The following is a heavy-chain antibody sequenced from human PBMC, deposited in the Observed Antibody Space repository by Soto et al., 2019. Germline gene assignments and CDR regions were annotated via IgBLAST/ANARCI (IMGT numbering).Heavy chain of an antibody. V-gene: IGHV4-31*03. D-gene: IGHD3-9*01. Sequence: QVQLQESGPGLVKPSQTLSLTCTVSGGPISSGGYYWTWIRQHPGKGLEWIGYIFYSGSTYYNPSLKSRVTISVDTSKNQFSLKLSSLTAADTAVYYCARASTFDWYSNYFDSWGQGTLVTVSS. CDR3: ARASTFDWYSNYFDS. CDR2: IFYSGST. J-gene: IGHJ4*02. CDR1: GGPISSGGYY.